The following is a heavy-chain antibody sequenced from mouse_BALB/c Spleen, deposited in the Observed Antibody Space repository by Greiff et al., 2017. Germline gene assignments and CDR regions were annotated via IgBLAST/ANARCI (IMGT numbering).Heavy chain of an antibody. D-gene: IGHD2-4*01. CDR2: IYPGDGDT. V-gene: IGHV1-80*01. CDR1: GYAFSSYW. CDR3: ARDYDGAMDY. Sequence: QVHVKQSGAELVRPGSSVKISCKASGYAFSSYWMNWVKQRPGQGLEWIGQIYPGDGDTNYNGKFKGKATLTADKSSSTAYMQLSSLTSEDSAVYFCARDYDGAMDYWGQGTSVTVSS. J-gene: IGHJ4*01.